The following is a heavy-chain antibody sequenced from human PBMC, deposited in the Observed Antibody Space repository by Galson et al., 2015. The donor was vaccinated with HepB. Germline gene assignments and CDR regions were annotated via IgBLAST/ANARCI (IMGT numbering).Heavy chain of an antibody. D-gene: IGHD1-26*01. CDR3: ARALLYYYYMDV. Sequence: SLRLSCAASGFTVSSNYMSWVRQAPGKGLEWVSVIYSGGSTYYADSVKGRFTISRDNSKNTLYLQMNSLRAEDTAAYYCARALLYYYYMDVWGKGTTVTVSS. V-gene: IGHV3-53*01. CDR1: GFTVSSNY. J-gene: IGHJ6*03. CDR2: IYSGGST.